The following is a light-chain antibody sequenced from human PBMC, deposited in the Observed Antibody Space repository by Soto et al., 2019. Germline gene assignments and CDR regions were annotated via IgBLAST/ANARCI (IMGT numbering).Light chain of an antibody. V-gene: IGKV3-20*01. J-gene: IGKJ2*01. CDR3: QHYGTSAYT. Sequence: IVLTQSPGTLSLSPGERATLSCRASQSVGSNYLAWYQQKPGQAPRLRIYGASSRATGLPDRFSGSGSGTDFTLTIRRLVPEDFAVYYCQHYGTSAYTFGQGTTLEIK. CDR2: GAS. CDR1: QSVGSNY.